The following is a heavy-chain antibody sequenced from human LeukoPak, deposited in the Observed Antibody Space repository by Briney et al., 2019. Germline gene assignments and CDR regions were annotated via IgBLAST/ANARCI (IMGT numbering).Heavy chain of an antibody. V-gene: IGHV3-53*01. CDR1: GFTVSSNY. Sequence: GGSLRLSCAASGFTVSSNYMSWVRQAPGKGLEWVSVIYSGGSTYYADSVKGRFTISRDNSKYTLYLQMNSLRAEDTAVYYCARTGSYGDYVYSLDYWGQGTLVTVSS. D-gene: IGHD4-17*01. CDR2: IYSGGST. J-gene: IGHJ4*02. CDR3: ARTGSYGDYVYSLDY.